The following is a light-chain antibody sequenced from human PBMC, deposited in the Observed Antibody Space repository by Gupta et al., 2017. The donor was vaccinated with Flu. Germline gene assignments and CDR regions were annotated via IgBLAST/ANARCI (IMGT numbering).Light chain of an antibody. V-gene: IGLV2-8*01. CDR1: SSDVGGYNY. CDR2: EVN. CDR3: CSYGGSKF. J-gene: IGLJ2*01. Sequence: QSALTQPPSASGSPGQSVTISCTGTSSDVGGYNYVSWYQQHPGKAPKLIIYEVNKRPSGVPDRFSGSKSGNTASLTVSGLMAEDEADYYCCSYGGSKFFGGGIKLTVL.